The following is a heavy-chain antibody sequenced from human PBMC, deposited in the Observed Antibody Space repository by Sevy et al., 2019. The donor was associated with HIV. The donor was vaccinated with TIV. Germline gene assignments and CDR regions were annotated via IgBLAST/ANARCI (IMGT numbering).Heavy chain of an antibody. J-gene: IGHJ5*02. CDR1: GYIFSSYS. Sequence: GGSLRLSCAASGYIFSSYSMYWVRQAPGKGLEWVAVISYDGINKFYGDSVKGRFTISRDNNAKNTIYLQMNSLRVDDTGIYSWARDAAEGPYSSSWYSNWLDPWGQGTLVTVSS. V-gene: IGHV3-30*04. CDR2: ISYDGINK. D-gene: IGHD6-13*01. CDR3: ARDAAEGPYSSSWYSNWLDP.